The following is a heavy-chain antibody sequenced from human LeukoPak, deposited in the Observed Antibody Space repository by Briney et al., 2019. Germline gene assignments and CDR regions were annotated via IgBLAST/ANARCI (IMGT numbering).Heavy chain of an antibody. V-gene: IGHV3-30*18. J-gene: IGHJ5*02. CDR2: ISYDGSNK. Sequence: GGSLRLSCAASGFTFSSYGMHWVRQAPGKGLEWVAVISYDGSNKYYADSVKGRFTISRGNSKNTLYLQMNSLRAEDRAVYYCANAEGDSSGYYHGWFDPWGQGTLVTVSS. CDR1: GFTFSSYG. D-gene: IGHD3-22*01. CDR3: ANAEGDSSGYYHGWFDP.